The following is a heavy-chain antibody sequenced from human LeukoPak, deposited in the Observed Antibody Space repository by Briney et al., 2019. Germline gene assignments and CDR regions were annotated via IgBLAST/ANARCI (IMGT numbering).Heavy chain of an antibody. J-gene: IGHJ4*02. V-gene: IGHV6-1*01. CDR3: ARAPIVGATHIDY. CDR2: TYYKSKWYN. Sequence: SQTLSLTCAISGDSVSRNSAAWNWIRQSPSRGLEWLGRTYYKSKWYNDYAVSVKSRITINPDTSRNQFSLQLKSVTPEDTAVYYCARAPIVGATHIDYWGQGTLVTVSS. D-gene: IGHD1-26*01. CDR1: GDSVSRNSAA.